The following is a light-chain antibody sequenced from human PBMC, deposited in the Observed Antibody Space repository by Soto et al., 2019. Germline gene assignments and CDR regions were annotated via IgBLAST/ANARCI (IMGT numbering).Light chain of an antibody. CDR3: SSYAGNRIFVV. CDR2: EDS. V-gene: IGLV2-23*02. CDR1: SSDVGSYNL. Sequence: QSALTQPASMSGSPGQSITISCTGTSSDVGSYNLVSWYQQHPGKAPKVIIYEDSRRPSGISSRFSGSKSANTASLTISGLQAEDEADYYCSSYAGNRIFVVFGGGTK. J-gene: IGLJ2*01.